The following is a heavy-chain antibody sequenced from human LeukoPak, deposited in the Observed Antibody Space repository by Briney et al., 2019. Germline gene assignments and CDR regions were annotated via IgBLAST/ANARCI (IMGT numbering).Heavy chain of an antibody. Sequence: GRSLRLSCAASGFTFSSYGMHWVRQAPGKGLEWVANIKQDGSEKSYVDSVKGRFTISRDNAKNSLYLQMNSLIAEDTAVYYCARRSSGCPDSWGQGTLVTVSS. J-gene: IGHJ5*01. CDR3: ARRSSGCPDS. CDR1: GFTFSSYG. CDR2: IKQDGSEK. D-gene: IGHD6-19*01. V-gene: IGHV3-7*01.